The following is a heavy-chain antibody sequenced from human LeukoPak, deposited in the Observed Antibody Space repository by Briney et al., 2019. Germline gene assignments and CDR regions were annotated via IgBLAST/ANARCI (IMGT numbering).Heavy chain of an antibody. J-gene: IGHJ4*02. D-gene: IGHD6-13*01. CDR3: ARGPRIAAAGTPLDS. V-gene: IGHV4-30-4*01. CDR2: IFYSGST. Sequence: SETLSLTCTVSGGSISNNNYYWNWIRQPPGKGLEWIGYIFYSGSTYYSPSLKSRVIISLDTSRKQFSLKLRSVTAADTAIYYCARGPRIAAAGTPLDSWGPGTRVTVSS. CDR1: GGSISNNNYY.